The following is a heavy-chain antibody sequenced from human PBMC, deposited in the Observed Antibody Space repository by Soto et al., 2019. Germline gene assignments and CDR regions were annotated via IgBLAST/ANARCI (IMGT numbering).Heavy chain of an antibody. V-gene: IGHV4-30-4*01. D-gene: IGHD5-12*01. CDR1: GDSISNVNYC. CDR2: IYYSGST. Sequence: SETLSITCTVSGDSISNVNYCWSWIRQPPDKGLEWIGYIYYSGSTYYNPSPKSRVTISVDTSKNQFSLKLSSGTAADTAVYYCAKGEDAYNYRVGMDVGGQGTTVTVSS. J-gene: IGHJ6*02. CDR3: AKGEDAYNYRVGMDV.